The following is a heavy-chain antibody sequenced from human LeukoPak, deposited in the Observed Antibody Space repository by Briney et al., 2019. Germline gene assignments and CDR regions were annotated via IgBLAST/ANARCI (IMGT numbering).Heavy chain of an antibody. CDR3: ATGQGHGMDV. CDR1: GFTFSSYW. Sequence: RGSLRLSCAASGFTFSSYWMHWVRQAPGKGLVWVSRINSDGSSTSYADSVRGRFTISRDNAKNTLYLQMNSLRAEDTAVYYCATGQGHGMDVWGQGTTVTVSS. J-gene: IGHJ6*02. V-gene: IGHV3-74*01. CDR2: INSDGSST. D-gene: IGHD1-14*01.